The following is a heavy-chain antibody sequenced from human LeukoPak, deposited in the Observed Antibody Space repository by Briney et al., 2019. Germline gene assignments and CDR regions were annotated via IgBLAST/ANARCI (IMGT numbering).Heavy chain of an antibody. CDR2: ISGSGGST. CDR3: AKDGYCSSTGCDYYYYYMDV. J-gene: IGHJ6*03. V-gene: IGHV3-23*01. D-gene: IGHD2-2*01. CDR1: GFTFSSYA. Sequence: PGGSLRLSCAASGFTFSSYAMSWVRQAPGKGLEWVSAISGSGGSTYYADSVKGRFTISRDNSKNTLYLQMNSLRAEDTAVYYCAKDGYCSSTGCDYYYYYMDVWGKGTTVTVSS.